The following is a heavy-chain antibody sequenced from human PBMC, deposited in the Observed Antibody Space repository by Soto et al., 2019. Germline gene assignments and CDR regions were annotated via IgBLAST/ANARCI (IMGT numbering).Heavy chain of an antibody. D-gene: IGHD2-2*01. J-gene: IGHJ2*01. CDR3: ATVTTRVWYFDL. CDR1: GGTFSSYA. Sequence: SVKVSCKASGGTFSSYAISWVRQAPGQGLEWMGGIIPIFGTANYAQKFQGRVTITADESTSTAYMELSSLRSEDTAVYYCATVTTRVWYFDLWGRGTLVTVSS. CDR2: IIPIFGTA. V-gene: IGHV1-69*13.